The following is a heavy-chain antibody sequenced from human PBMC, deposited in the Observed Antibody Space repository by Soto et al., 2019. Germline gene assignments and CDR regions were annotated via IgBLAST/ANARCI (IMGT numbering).Heavy chain of an antibody. V-gene: IGHV4-59*01. D-gene: IGHD5-18*01. CDR2: IYYSGST. CDR3: ERDDGYSYGYTLDH. CDR1: GGSISDYD. J-gene: IGHJ4*02. Sequence: PSETLSLTCPVSGGSISDYDLSWIRQPPGKGLEWIGYIYYSGSTNYNPSLKSRVTISVDTSKNQFSLKLSSVTAADTAVYYCERDDGYSYGYTLDHWGQGTLVTVSS.